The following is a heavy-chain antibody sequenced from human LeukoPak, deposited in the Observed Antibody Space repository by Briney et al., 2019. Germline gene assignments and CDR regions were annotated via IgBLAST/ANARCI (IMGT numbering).Heavy chain of an antibody. D-gene: IGHD2-15*01. CDR1: GFTFSSYS. J-gene: IGHJ4*02. CDR3: ARVMVVVGYFDY. V-gene: IGHV3-21*01. CDR2: ISSSSSYI. Sequence: GGSLRLSCAASGFTFSSYSMNWVRQAPGKGLEWVSSISSSSSYIYYADSVKGRFTISRDNAKNSLYLQMNSLRAEDTAVYYCARVMVVVGYFDYWGQGTLVTVSS.